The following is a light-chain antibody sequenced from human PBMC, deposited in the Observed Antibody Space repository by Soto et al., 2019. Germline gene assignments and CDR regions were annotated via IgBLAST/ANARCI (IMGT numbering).Light chain of an antibody. Sequence: EIVLTQSPGTLSLSPGERATLSCRSSQTVTRSYLAWYQQKPGQAPRLLIYGASTRATGIPARFSGSGSGTDFTLTISRLEPEDFAVYYCQQYGSSPPVTFGRGTKVDIK. CDR3: QQYGSSPPVT. J-gene: IGKJ1*01. CDR2: GAS. CDR1: QTVTRSY. V-gene: IGKV3-20*01.